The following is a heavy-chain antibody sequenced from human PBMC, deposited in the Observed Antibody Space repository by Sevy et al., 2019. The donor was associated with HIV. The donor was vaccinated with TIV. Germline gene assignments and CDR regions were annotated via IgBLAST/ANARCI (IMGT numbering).Heavy chain of an antibody. D-gene: IGHD3-10*01. V-gene: IGHV3-9*01. Sequence: GGSLRLSCAASGFTFDDYAMHWVRQAPGKGLEWVSGISWNSGSIGYADSVKGRFTISRDNAKNSLYLQMNSLRAEDTALYYCAKDKMVRGVIITTPFDYWDQGTLVTVSS. J-gene: IGHJ4*02. CDR3: AKDKMVRGVIITTPFDY. CDR2: ISWNSGSI. CDR1: GFTFDDYA.